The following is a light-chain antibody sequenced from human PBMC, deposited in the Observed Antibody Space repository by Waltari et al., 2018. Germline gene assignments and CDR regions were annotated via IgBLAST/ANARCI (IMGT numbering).Light chain of an antibody. Sequence: AVQLTQSPSSLSASVVDRVSITCRASQDISNALAWYQQKAGKPPKLLIYDASTLESGVPSKFSGSGSGTYFTLTIRSLQPEDFATYYCQHFNSYPPWTFGQGTNLEI. CDR3: QHFNSYPPWT. CDR1: QDISNA. J-gene: IGKJ2*01. V-gene: IGKV1-13*02. CDR2: DAS.